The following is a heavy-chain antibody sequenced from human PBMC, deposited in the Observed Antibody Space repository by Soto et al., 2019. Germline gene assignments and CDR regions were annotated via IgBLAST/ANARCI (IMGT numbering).Heavy chain of an antibody. Sequence: PSETLSLTCTVSGGSISSGGFYWSWIRQHPGKGLEWIGYIYYSGSTYYNPSLKSRVTISVDTSKNQFSLKLSSVTAADTAVYYCARDRSIWDYYDSSGYSFDPWGQGTLVTVSS. J-gene: IGHJ5*02. CDR3: ARDRSIWDYYDSSGYSFDP. D-gene: IGHD3-22*01. CDR1: GGSISSGGFY. CDR2: IYYSGST. V-gene: IGHV4-31*03.